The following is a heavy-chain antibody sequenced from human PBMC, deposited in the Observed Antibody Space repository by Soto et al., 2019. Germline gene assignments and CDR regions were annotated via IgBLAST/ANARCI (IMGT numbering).Heavy chain of an antibody. Sequence: SETLSLTCTVSGGSISSGGYYWSWIRQHPGKGLEWIGYIYYSGSTYYNPSLKSRVTISVDTSKNQFSLKLSSVTAADTAVYYCARDVRGTVGHSGSYYPNYYFDYWGQGTLVTVSS. D-gene: IGHD3-10*01. CDR1: GGSISSGGYY. J-gene: IGHJ4*02. V-gene: IGHV4-31*03. CDR3: ARDVRGTVGHSGSYYPNYYFDY. CDR2: IYYSGST.